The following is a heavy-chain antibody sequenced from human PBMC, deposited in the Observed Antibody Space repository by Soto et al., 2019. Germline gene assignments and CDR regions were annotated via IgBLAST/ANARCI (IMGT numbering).Heavy chain of an antibody. J-gene: IGHJ6*02. Sequence: PGGSLRLSCAASGFTFSSYGMHWVRQAPCKGLEWVAVIWYDGSNKYYADSVKGRFTISRDNSKNTLYLQMNSLRAEDTAVYYCASMYSSSSYYYYGMDVWGQGTTVTVSS. CDR3: ASMYSSSSYYYYGMDV. CDR2: IWYDGSNK. V-gene: IGHV3-33*01. D-gene: IGHD6-13*01. CDR1: GFTFSSYG.